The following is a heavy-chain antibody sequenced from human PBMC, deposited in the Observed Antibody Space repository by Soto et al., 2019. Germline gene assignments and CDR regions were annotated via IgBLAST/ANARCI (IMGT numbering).Heavy chain of an antibody. J-gene: IGHJ3*02. Sequence: SVKVSCKASGGTFSSYTISWVRQAPGQGLEWMGRIIPILGTANYAQKFQGRVTITADKSTSTAYMELSSLRSEDTAVYYCARDGQVKEYYDFWSGPSDAFDIWGQGTMVTVSS. D-gene: IGHD3-3*01. V-gene: IGHV1-69*08. CDR2: IIPILGTA. CDR3: ARDGQVKEYYDFWSGPSDAFDI. CDR1: GGTFSSYT.